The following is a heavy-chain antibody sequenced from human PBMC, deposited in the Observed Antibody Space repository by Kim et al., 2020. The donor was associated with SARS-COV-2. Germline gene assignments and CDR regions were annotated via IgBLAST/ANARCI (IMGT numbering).Heavy chain of an antibody. J-gene: IGHJ6*02. CDR2: ISGSGGST. CDR1: GFTFSSYA. CDR3: ASKFLWYGSGKGMDV. V-gene: IGHV3-23*01. D-gene: IGHD3-10*01. Sequence: GGSLRLSCAASGFTFSSYAMSWVRQAPGQGLEWVSAISGSGGSTYYADSVKGRFTISRDNSKNTLYLQMNSLRAEDTAVYYCASKFLWYGSGKGMDVWGRGTTVTVSS.